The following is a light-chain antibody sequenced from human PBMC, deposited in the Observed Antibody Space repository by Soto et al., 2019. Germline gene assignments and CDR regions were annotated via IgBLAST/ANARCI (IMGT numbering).Light chain of an antibody. V-gene: IGLV2-23*02. CDR1: SSDVGSYNL. CDR3: CSYAGSSTFYA. CDR2: EVS. Sequence: QSVLTQPASVSGSPGQPITISCTGTSSDVGSYNLVSWYQQHPGKAPKLMIYEVSKRPSGVSNRFSGSKSGNTASLTISGLQAEDEADYYCCSYAGSSTFYAFGTGTKVTVL. J-gene: IGLJ1*01.